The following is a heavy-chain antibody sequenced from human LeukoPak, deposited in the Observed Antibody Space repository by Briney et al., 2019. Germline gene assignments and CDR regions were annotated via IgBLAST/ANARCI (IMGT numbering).Heavy chain of an antibody. CDR2: IYYSGST. J-gene: IGHJ4*02. CDR1: GGSISSYY. D-gene: IGHD3-22*01. V-gene: IGHV4-59*08. Sequence: SETLSLTCTVSGGSISSYYWSWIRQPPGKGLEWIGYIYYSGSTNYNPSLKSRVTISVDTSKNQFSLKLSSVTAADTAVYYCARGSYYYDSSGYLHWGQGTLVTVSS. CDR3: ARGSYYYDSSGYLH.